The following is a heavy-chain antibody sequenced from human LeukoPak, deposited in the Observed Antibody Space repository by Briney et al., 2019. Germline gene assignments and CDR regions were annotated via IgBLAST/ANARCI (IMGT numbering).Heavy chain of an antibody. CDR1: GFTISSNA. V-gene: IGHV3-23*01. CDR3: AKDEGGQFGELLPVDY. Sequence: PGGSLRLSCAASGFTISSNAMSWVRQAPGKGLEWVSAISGSGGSTYYADSVKGRFTISRDNSKNTLYLQMNSLRAEDTAVYYCAKDEGGQFGELLPVDYWGQGTLVTVSS. J-gene: IGHJ4*02. D-gene: IGHD3-10*01. CDR2: ISGSGGST.